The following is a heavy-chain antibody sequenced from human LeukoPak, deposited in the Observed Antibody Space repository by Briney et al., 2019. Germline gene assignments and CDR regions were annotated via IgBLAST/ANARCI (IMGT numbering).Heavy chain of an antibody. D-gene: IGHD6-13*01. V-gene: IGHV3-74*01. CDR2: INSDGSSR. CDR3: ARGVSTWYRIDY. Sequence: PGGSLRLSCAASGFTFSNYWMHWVRQAPGKGLVWVSRINSDGSSRNYADSVKGRFTLSRDNSKSTVYLQMDSLRADDTAVYYCARGVSTWYRIDYWGQGTLVTVSS. CDR1: GFTFSNYW. J-gene: IGHJ4*02.